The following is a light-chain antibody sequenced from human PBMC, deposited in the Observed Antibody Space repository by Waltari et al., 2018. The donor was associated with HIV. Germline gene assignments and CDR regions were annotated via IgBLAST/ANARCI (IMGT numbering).Light chain of an antibody. Sequence: QSALTQPASVSGSPGQSITLSCTGTSRDVWGYNLVSWYQQHPGKAPKLMIYEVSKRPSGVSNRFSGSKSGNTASLTISGLQAEDEADYYCCAYAGSTTYVIFGGGTKLTVL. J-gene: IGLJ2*01. CDR1: SRDVWGYNL. CDR3: CAYAGSTTYVI. CDR2: EVS. V-gene: IGLV2-23*02.